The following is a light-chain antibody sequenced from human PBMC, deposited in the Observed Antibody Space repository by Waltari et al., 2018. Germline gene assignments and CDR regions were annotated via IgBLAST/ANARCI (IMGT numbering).Light chain of an antibody. CDR3: QSADSSGTYF. CDR2: EDS. CDR1: VLSKKY. Sequence: SYDLTQPPSVSVSPGQTARIACSGDVLSKKYGYWYQQKTGQAPTVVIYEDSERPSGIPWRFSGSSSGTVVTLIISEVQAEDEADYYCQSADSSGTYFFVGGTKLTVL. V-gene: IGLV3-25*03. J-gene: IGLJ2*01.